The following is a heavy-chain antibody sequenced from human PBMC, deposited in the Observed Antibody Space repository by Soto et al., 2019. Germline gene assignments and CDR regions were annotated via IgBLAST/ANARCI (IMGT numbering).Heavy chain of an antibody. Sequence: PSETLSLTCTVSGGSISSGDYYWSWIRQPPGKGLEWIGYIYYSGSTYYNPSLKSRVTISVDTSKNQFSLKLSSVTAADTAVYYCARDRRPFNYSSSKYGMDVWGQGTTVTVSS. CDR2: IYYSGST. V-gene: IGHV4-30-4*01. J-gene: IGHJ6*02. D-gene: IGHD6-6*01. CDR1: GGSISSGDYY. CDR3: ARDRRPFNYSSSKYGMDV.